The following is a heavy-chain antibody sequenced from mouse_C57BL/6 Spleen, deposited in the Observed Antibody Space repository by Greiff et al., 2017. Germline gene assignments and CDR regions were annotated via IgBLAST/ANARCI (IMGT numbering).Heavy chain of an antibody. CDR2: IYLGNGYT. Sequence: VQLQQSGAELVRPGSSVKMSCKTSGYTFTSYGINWVKQRPGQGLEWIGYIYLGNGYTEYNEKFKGKATLTSDTSSSTAYMQLSSLTSEDSAICCCASYITTVVEDWYFEVWGTGTTVTVAS. J-gene: IGHJ1*03. D-gene: IGHD1-1*01. CDR3: ASYITTVVEDWYFEV. CDR1: GYTFTSYG. V-gene: IGHV1-58*01.